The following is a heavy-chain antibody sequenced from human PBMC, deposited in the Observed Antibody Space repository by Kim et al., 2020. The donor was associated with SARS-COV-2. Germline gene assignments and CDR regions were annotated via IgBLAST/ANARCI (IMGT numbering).Heavy chain of an antibody. Sequence: YAVSVKSRITINPDTSKNQFSLQLNSVTPEDTAVYYCARDRGGVDTAMFDWGQGTLVTVSS. V-gene: IGHV6-1*01. J-gene: IGHJ4*02. CDR3: ARDRGGVDTAMFD. D-gene: IGHD5-18*01.